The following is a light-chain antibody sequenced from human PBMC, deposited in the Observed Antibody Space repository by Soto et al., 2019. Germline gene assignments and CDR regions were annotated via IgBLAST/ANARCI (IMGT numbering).Light chain of an antibody. CDR1: QDISSSY. Sequence: EIVLTQSPGTLSLSPGERATLSSRASQDISSSYLAWYQQKLGQAPRLLIYGASSRATGIPDRFSGSGSGTDFTLTISRLVAEDFAVYYCQQYCASPPWTFGQGTKVEIK. CDR2: GAS. J-gene: IGKJ1*01. V-gene: IGKV3-20*01. CDR3: QQYCASPPWT.